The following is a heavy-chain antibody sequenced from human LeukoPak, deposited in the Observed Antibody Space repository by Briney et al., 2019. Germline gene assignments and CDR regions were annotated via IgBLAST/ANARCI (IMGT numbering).Heavy chain of an antibody. V-gene: IGHV3-73*01. Sequence: GVSLTLSCSASGFTFSGSAVHWVRHASGEGLVWVSRIRSKANSYATAYAASVKGRFTLSRDDSKNTAYLQMNSPKTEDTAVYCCTRLRIVGAIYYLDYWGQGTLVTVSS. CDR1: GFTFSGSA. CDR3: TRLRIVGAIYYLDY. D-gene: IGHD1-26*01. J-gene: IGHJ4*02. CDR2: IRSKANSYAT.